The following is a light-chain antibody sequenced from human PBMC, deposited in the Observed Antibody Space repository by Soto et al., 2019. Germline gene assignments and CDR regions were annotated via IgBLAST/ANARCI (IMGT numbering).Light chain of an antibody. CDR2: GAS. Sequence: EIVLTQSPGTLSLSPGERATLSCRASQSVSSSYLAWYQQKPGQAPRLLIYGASSRATGIPDRFSGSGSGTDFTLTISRLEPYDFAVYYCQQYGSSPPKYTFGQGTKLEIK. CDR3: QQYGSSPPKYT. J-gene: IGKJ2*01. V-gene: IGKV3-20*01. CDR1: QSVSSSY.